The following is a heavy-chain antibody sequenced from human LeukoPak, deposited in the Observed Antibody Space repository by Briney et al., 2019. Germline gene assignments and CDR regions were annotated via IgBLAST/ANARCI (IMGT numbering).Heavy chain of an antibody. V-gene: IGHV4-4*07. J-gene: IGHJ4*02. Sequence: PSETLSLTCSVSGGSISSYYWSWIRQPAGKGLEWVGRIHTSGTTNYNPSLKSRLIMSVDTSKNQFSLKLTSVTAADTALYYCARPEPRNTWSHFDSWGQGTLVTVSS. CDR2: IHTSGTT. CDR1: GGSISSYY. CDR3: ARPEPRNTWSHFDS. D-gene: IGHD1/OR15-1a*01.